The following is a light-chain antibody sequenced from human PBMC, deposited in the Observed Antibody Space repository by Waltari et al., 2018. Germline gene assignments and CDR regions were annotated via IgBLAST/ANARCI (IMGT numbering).Light chain of an antibody. V-gene: IGLV7-46*01. CDR2: DTS. CDR1: TGAVTSGHY. CDR3: LLSYSGVRLYWV. Sequence: QAVVTQEPSLTVSPGGTATLTCGSSTGAVTSGHYPYWFQQKTGQAPRTLIYDTSANPSWTPARFSGSLLGGKAALTLSGAQPEDEADYYGLLSYSGVRLYWVVGGGTKLTVL. J-gene: IGLJ3*02.